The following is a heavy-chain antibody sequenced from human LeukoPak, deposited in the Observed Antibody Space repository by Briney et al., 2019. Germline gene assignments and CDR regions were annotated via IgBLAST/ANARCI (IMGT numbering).Heavy chain of an antibody. Sequence: SETLSLTCTVSGGSISSYYWGWIRQPPGKGLEWIGSIYYSGSTYYNPSLKSRVTISVDTSKNQFSLKLSSVTAADTAVYYCARVESDYVWGSYPLRFDPWGQGTLVTVSS. CDR1: GGSISSYY. CDR3: ARVESDYVWGSYPLRFDP. V-gene: IGHV4-39*07. D-gene: IGHD3-16*02. J-gene: IGHJ5*02. CDR2: IYYSGST.